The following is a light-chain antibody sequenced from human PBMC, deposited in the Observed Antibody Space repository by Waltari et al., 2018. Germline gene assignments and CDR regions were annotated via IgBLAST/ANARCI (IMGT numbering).Light chain of an antibody. J-gene: IGKJ1*01. CDR2: DAS. Sequence: EIVLTQSPATLSLSPGERATLSCRASQRVSSYLAWYQQKPGQAPRLLIYDASNRATGSPGRFSGSGSGTDFTRASSSLEPEDFAVYYCQQRSNWRTFGQGTKVEIK. CDR1: QRVSSY. V-gene: IGKV3-11*01. CDR3: QQRSNWRT.